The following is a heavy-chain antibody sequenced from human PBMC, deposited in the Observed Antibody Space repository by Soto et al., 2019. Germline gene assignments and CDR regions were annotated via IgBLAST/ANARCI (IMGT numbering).Heavy chain of an antibody. CDR1: GFIFKNFA. J-gene: IGHJ3*01. D-gene: IGHD5-18*01. V-gene: IGHV3-23*01. Sequence: VQLLDSGGGLVQPEGSLRLSCAPSGFIFKNFALNWVRQAPGKGPEWLASISGSGGSTYYADSVKGRFTISRDNSNNTLFLQMNSLRVDDTAKYYCAKDPPAGYGRAFEVWGQGTVVTVSS. CDR3: AKDPPAGYGRAFEV. CDR2: ISGSGGST.